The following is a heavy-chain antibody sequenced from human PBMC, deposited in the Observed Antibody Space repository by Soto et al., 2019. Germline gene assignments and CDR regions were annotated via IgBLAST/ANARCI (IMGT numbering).Heavy chain of an antibody. CDR1: GFTFSSYA. Sequence: QVQLVESGGGVVQPGRSLRLSCAASGFTFSSYAMHWVRQAPGKGLEWVAAILYDGSNQYYADAVKGRFTISRDNSKNMTYLQISSLRVDDAAVYYSAKEGRVGYSTRIFRRDNWFDPWGQGTPVTVSS. CDR3: AKEGRVGYSTRIFRRDNWFDP. V-gene: IGHV3-33*06. J-gene: IGHJ5*02. CDR2: ILYDGSNQ. D-gene: IGHD6-13*01.